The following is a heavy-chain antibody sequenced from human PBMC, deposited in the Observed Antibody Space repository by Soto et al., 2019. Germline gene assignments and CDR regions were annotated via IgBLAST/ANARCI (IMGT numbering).Heavy chain of an antibody. CDR1: GASISSGGYY. D-gene: IGHD2-2*01. Sequence: QVQLQESGPGLVKPSQTLSLTCTVSGASISSGGYYWSWIRQSPGKGLEWIAYISYSWTTYYNPSRKSRVSVSADTCKNHFSLELKSVTVADTAVYYCGTVRASWYIDYWGQGTLVTVSS. CDR2: ISYSWTT. J-gene: IGHJ4*02. CDR3: GTVRASWYIDY. V-gene: IGHV4-30-4*01.